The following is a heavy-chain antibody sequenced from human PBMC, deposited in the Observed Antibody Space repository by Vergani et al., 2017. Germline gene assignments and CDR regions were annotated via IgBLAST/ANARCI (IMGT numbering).Heavy chain of an antibody. Sequence: QVQLVESGGGVVQPGRSLRLSCAASGFTFTSYGMHWVRQAPGKGLEWVALIWYDGSNKYYANSVKGRFTISRDNSKTTLYLQMNSLRAEDTAVYYCARAYYYDSSGYYSPFYAFYIWGQGTMVTVSS. CDR1: GFTFTSYG. CDR3: ARAYYYDSSGYYSPFYAFYI. V-gene: IGHV3-33*01. J-gene: IGHJ3*02. CDR2: IWYDGSNK. D-gene: IGHD3-22*01.